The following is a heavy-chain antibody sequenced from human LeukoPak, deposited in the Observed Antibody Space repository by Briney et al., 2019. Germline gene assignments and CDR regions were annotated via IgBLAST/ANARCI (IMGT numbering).Heavy chain of an antibody. CDR1: EGTFSSYA. J-gene: IGHJ4*02. CDR3: AREVYDSSGYRFDY. D-gene: IGHD3-22*01. V-gene: IGHV1-69*05. Sequence: ASVKVSCKASEGTFSSYAISWARQAPGQGLEWMGGIIPIFGTANYAQKFQGRVTITTDESTSTAYMELSSLRSEDTAIYYCAREVYDSSGYRFDYWGQGTLVTVSS. CDR2: IIPIFGTA.